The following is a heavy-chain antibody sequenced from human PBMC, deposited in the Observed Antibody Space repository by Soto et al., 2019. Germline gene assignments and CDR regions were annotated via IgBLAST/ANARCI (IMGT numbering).Heavy chain of an antibody. CDR2: MNPNSGNA. J-gene: IGHJ6*02. Sequence: ASVKVSCKASRYTFPSSVFNWLGQANGQGLEWMGWMNPNSGNAGYAQKFQGRVTMTRNTSVSTAYMELSSLRSEDTAVYYCARQGYYYGSGSTLRYYYGMDVWGQGTTVTVSS. V-gene: IGHV1-8*02. CDR1: RYTFPSSV. D-gene: IGHD3-10*01. CDR3: ARQGYYYGSGSTLRYYYGMDV.